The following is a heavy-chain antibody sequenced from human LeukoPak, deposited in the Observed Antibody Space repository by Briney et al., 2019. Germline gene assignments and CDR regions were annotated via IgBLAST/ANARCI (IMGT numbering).Heavy chain of an antibody. D-gene: IGHD5-18*01. CDR3: ARDTAMATYWFDP. V-gene: IGHV1-2*02. CDR2: INPNSGGT. CDR1: GYTFTGYY. J-gene: IGHJ5*02. Sequence: ASVKVSCKASGYTFTGYYMHWVRQAPGQGLEWMGWINPNSGGTNYAQKFQGRVTMTRDTSISTAYMELSRLRSDDTAVCYCARDTAMATYWFDPWGQGTLVTVSS.